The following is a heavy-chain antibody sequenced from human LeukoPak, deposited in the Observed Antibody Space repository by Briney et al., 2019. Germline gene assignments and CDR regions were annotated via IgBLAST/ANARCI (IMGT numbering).Heavy chain of an antibody. D-gene: IGHD4-17*01. V-gene: IGHV3-21*01. Sequence: GGSLRLSCAASGFTFSDYSMNWVRQAPGKGLEWVSSISSSTSYIFYADSMKGRFTISRDNAKNTLYLQMNSLRAEDTAVYYCARDTDTVTTILDYWGQGTLVTVSS. CDR2: ISSSTSYI. CDR3: ARDTDTVTTILDY. CDR1: GFTFSDYS. J-gene: IGHJ4*02.